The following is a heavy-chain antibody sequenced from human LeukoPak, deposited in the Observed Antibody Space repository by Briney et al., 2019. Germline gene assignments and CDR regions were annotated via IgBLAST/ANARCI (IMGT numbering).Heavy chain of an antibody. CDR2: ISGSGGST. V-gene: IGHV3-23*01. J-gene: IGHJ4*02. D-gene: IGHD3-10*01. CDR3: AKGASYYYGSGSWGSDY. CDR1: GFTFSSYA. Sequence: GGSLRLSCAASGFTFSSYAMSRVRQAPGKGLEWVSAISGSGGSTYYADSVKGRFTISRDNSKNTLYLQMNSLRAEDTAVYYCAKGASYYYGSGSWGSDYWGQGTLVTVSS.